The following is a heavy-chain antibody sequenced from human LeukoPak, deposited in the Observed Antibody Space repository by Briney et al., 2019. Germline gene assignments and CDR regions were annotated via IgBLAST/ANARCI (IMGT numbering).Heavy chain of an antibody. V-gene: IGHV4-39*01. D-gene: IGHD6-13*01. J-gene: IGHJ4*02. Sequence: SETLSLTCTVSGGSISSSSYYWGWIRQPPGKGLEWIGSIYYSGSTYYNPSLKSRVTISVDTSKNQFSLKLSSVTAADTAVYYCARQDRIQGNYWGQGTLVTVSS. CDR3: ARQDRIQGNY. CDR2: IYYSGST. CDR1: GGSISSSSYY.